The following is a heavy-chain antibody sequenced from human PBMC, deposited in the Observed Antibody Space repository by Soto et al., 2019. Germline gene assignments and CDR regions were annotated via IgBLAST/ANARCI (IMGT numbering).Heavy chain of an antibody. CDR3: AGLNFYYFPAYYAFDI. J-gene: IGHJ3*02. D-gene: IGHD3-10*01. Sequence: ASETLSLTCAVSGGSISSGGYSWSWIRQPPGKGLEWIGYIYHSGSTYYNPSLKSRVTISVDRSKNQFSLKLSSVTAADTAVYYCAGLNFYYFPAYYAFDISGQGTIVPVS. CDR1: GGSISSGGYS. V-gene: IGHV4-30-2*01. CDR2: IYHSGST.